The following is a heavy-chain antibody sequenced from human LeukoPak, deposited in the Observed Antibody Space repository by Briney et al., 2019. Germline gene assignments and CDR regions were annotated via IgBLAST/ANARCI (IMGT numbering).Heavy chain of an antibody. Sequence: SQTLSLTCAISGDSVSSNSAAWNWIRQSPSRGLEWLGRTYYRSKWYNDYAVSVKSRITINPDTSKNQFSLQLNSVTPKDTAVYYCARVGFYDSSGYLHYYFDYWGQGTLVTVSS. CDR3: ARVGFYDSSGYLHYYFDY. CDR2: TYYRSKWYN. CDR1: GDSVSSNSAA. J-gene: IGHJ4*02. V-gene: IGHV6-1*01. D-gene: IGHD3-22*01.